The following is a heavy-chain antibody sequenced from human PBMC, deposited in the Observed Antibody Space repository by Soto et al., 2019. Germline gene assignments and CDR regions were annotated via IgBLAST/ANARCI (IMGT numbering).Heavy chain of an antibody. J-gene: IGHJ4*02. CDR3: ARAEGLVVVVAATLYY. Sequence: ASVKVSCKASGYTFTSYGISWVRQAPGQGLEWMGWISAYNGNTNYAQKLQGRVTMTTDTSTSTAYMELRSLRSDDTAVYYCARAEGLVVVVAATLYYWGQGTLVTVSS. CDR1: GYTFTSYG. D-gene: IGHD2-15*01. CDR2: ISAYNGNT. V-gene: IGHV1-18*01.